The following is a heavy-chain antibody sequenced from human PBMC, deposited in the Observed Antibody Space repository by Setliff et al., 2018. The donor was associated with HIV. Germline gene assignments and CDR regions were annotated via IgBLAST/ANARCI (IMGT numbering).Heavy chain of an antibody. D-gene: IGHD2-8*01. Sequence: SVKVSCKASGGTFSNYGISWVRQAPGQGLEWLGGIVPIFGTTEYAQHFQGGLSITADRSTDTAYMELSGLRSEDTAIYYCVLYSTGASRFDYWGQGTLVTVSS. J-gene: IGHJ4*02. CDR1: GGTFSNYG. CDR3: VLYSTGASRFDY. V-gene: IGHV1-69*06. CDR2: IVPIFGTT.